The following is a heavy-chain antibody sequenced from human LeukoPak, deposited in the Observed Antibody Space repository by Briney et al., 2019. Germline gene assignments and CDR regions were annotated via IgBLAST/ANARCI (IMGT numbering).Heavy chain of an antibody. Sequence: GGSLRLSCAASGFTFSSYAMSWVRQAPGKGLEWVSDISGSGGSTYYADSVKGRFTISRDNSKNTLYLQMNSLRAEDTAVYYCAKDDTIFGVVIPYYFDYWSQGTLVTVSS. CDR1: GFTFSSYA. J-gene: IGHJ4*02. V-gene: IGHV3-23*01. CDR2: ISGSGGST. CDR3: AKDDTIFGVVIPYYFDY. D-gene: IGHD3-3*01.